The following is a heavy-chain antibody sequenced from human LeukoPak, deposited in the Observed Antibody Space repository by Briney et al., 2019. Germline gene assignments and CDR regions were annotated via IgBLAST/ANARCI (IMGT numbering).Heavy chain of an antibody. CDR3: ARARDGYSPLDY. CDR1: GFTSSDYG. CDR2: IWYDGSIK. J-gene: IGHJ4*02. V-gene: IGHV3-33*01. D-gene: IGHD5-24*01. Sequence: GGSLRLSCAASGFTSSDYGMHWVRQAPGKGLEWVAVIWYDGSIKYYVDSAKGRFTISRDNSKNTLYLQMNSLRAEDTAVYYCARARDGYSPLDYWGQGTLVTVSS.